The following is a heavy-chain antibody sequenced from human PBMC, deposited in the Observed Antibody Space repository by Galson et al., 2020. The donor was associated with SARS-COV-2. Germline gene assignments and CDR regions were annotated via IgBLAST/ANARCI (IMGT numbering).Heavy chain of an antibody. Sequence: GESLKISCKGSGYSFTSYWIAWVRQIPGKGLEWMGIIYPGDSKTRYSPSFQGQVTISADKSMSTAYLQWSSLKASDTAIYFCAGGGYCSGRSCSTYNWFDPWGQGTLVTVSS. CDR1: GYSFTSYW. V-gene: IGHV5-51*01. CDR2: IYPGDSKT. CDR3: AGGGYCSGRSCSTYNWFDP. D-gene: IGHD2-15*01. J-gene: IGHJ5*02.